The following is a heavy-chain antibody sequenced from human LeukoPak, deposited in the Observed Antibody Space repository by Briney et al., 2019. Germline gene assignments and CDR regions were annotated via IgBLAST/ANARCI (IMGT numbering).Heavy chain of an antibody. D-gene: IGHD3-22*01. CDR1: GYTFTGYY. J-gene: IGHJ4*02. CDR3: ARPKYYYDSSGQHYYFDY. CDR2: INPNSGGT. Sequence: ASVKVSCKASGYTFTGYYMQWVRQAPGQGLEWMVRINPNSGGTNYAQKFQGRVTMTTDTSISTAYMELSRLRSDDTAVYYCARPKYYYDSSGQHYYFDYWGQGTLVTVSS. V-gene: IGHV1-2*06.